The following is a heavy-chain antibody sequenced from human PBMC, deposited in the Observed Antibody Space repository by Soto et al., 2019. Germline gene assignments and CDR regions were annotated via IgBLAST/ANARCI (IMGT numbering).Heavy chain of an antibody. CDR2: IKPDGSEK. J-gene: IGHJ3*02. CDR3: ARSQWLAYDAFDI. CDR1: GFVFSTSW. V-gene: IGHV3-7*03. D-gene: IGHD6-19*01. Sequence: GGSLRLSCAASGFVFSTSWMGWVRQAPGKGLEWVANIKPDGSEKNYVDSVKGRFTMSRDNARNSLYLQMNSLRGEDTAVYYCARSQWLAYDAFDIWGQGTMVTVSS.